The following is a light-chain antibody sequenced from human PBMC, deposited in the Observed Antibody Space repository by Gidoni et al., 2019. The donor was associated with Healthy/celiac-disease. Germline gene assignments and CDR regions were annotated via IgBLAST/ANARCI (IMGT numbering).Light chain of an antibody. CDR3: SSYTSSSTLVV. CDR1: SSDVGGYNY. CDR2: EVS. Sequence: QSALTQPASVSGSPGQSITSSCTGTSSDVGGYNYVSWYQQHPGKAPKLMIYEVSNRPSGVSNRFSGSNSGNTASLTISGLQAEDEADYYCSSYTSSSTLVVFGGGTKLTVL. J-gene: IGLJ2*01. V-gene: IGLV2-14*01.